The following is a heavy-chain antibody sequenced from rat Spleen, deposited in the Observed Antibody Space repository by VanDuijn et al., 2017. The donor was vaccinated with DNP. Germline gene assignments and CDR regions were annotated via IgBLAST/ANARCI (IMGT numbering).Heavy chain of an antibody. D-gene: IGHD1-2*01. V-gene: IGHV5-25*01. CDR2: ISPSGGNT. Sequence: EVQLMESGGGLVQPGRSLKLSCAASGFSFSDYYMAWVRQAPTKGLEWVASISPSGGNTYYRDSVKGRFTISRDNAKSTLYLQMDSLRSEDTATYYCATQDYSSYIYDYAMDAWGQGTSVTVSS. J-gene: IGHJ4*01. CDR3: ATQDYSSYIYDYAMDA. CDR1: GFSFSDYY.